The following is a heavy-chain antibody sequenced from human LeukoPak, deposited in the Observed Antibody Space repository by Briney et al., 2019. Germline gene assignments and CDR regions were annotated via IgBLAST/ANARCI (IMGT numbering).Heavy chain of an antibody. D-gene: IGHD6-19*01. CDR2: IYHSGST. CDR1: GYSISSGYY. V-gene: IGHV4-38-2*02. Sequence: SETLSLTCTVSGYSISSGYYWGWIRQPPGKGLEWIGNIYHSGSTYYNPSLKSRVTISVDTSKNQFSLKLSSVTAADTAVYYCARLGWGAFDIWGQGTMVTVSS. CDR3: ARLGWGAFDI. J-gene: IGHJ3*02.